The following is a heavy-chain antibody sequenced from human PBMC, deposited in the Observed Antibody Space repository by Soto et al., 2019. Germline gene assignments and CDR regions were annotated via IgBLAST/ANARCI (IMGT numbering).Heavy chain of an antibody. J-gene: IGHJ6*02. CDR3: AAESPVTWPEEVYYYYGWDV. CDR2: FVPEHGET. V-gene: IGHV1-24*01. Sequence: ASVKVSCEVSGHTLTELSIHWVRQAPGEGLEWMGGFVPEHGETLYAQKFQGRVTMTEDTSTDTAYMELSSLRSDDTAVYYCAAESPVTWPEEVYYYYGWDVWGQGTTVTVSS. CDR1: GHTLTELS. D-gene: IGHD3-16*01.